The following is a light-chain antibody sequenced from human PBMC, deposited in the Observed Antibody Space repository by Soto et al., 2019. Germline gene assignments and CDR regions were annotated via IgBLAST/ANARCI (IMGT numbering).Light chain of an antibody. CDR3: QQYGSSPRT. J-gene: IGKJ1*01. V-gene: IGKV3-20*01. Sequence: EIVMTQFPATLSVSPGERATLSCRASQSVNSHLAWYQQKPGQAPRLLIYGASSRATGIPDRFSGSGSGTDFTLTISRLEPEDFAVYYCQQYGSSPRTFGQGTKVDIK. CDR1: QSVNSH. CDR2: GAS.